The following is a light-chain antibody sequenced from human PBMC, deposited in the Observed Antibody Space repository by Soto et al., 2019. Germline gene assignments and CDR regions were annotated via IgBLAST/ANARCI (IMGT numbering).Light chain of an antibody. CDR2: EVS. Sequence: QSALTQPASLSGSPGQSITMSCTGTSSDVGAYNYVSWYQHHPGKAPKLMIYEVSNRPSGVSNRFSGSKSGNTASLTISGLQAEDEADYYCSSYTSSSTLVFGTGTKLPS. CDR1: SSDVGAYNY. CDR3: SSYTSSSTLV. V-gene: IGLV2-14*01. J-gene: IGLJ1*01.